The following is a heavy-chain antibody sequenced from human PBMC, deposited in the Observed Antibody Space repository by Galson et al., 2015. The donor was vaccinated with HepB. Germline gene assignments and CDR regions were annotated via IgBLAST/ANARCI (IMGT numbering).Heavy chain of an antibody. Sequence: SLRLSCAASGFTFSTYTMHWVRQSPGQGLECVALISGDGTKTYYADSVKGRFTTSRDNYKKTLFLQMNSLRPEDTAVYYFARDRVGEESSGYWGQGTLVRVSS. D-gene: IGHD3-10*01. CDR2: ISGDGTKT. CDR3: ARDRVGEESSGY. CDR1: GFTFSTYT. V-gene: IGHV3-30-3*01. J-gene: IGHJ4*02.